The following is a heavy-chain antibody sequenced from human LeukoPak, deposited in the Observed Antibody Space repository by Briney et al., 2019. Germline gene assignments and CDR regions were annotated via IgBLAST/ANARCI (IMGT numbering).Heavy chain of an antibody. Sequence: ASVKVSCKASGYTFTSYDINWVRQATGQGLEWMGWMNPNSGNTGYAQKFQGRVTMTRNTSISTAYMELSSLRSEDTAVYYCARDVKYQLLHWFDNWGQGTLVTVSS. CDR1: GYTFTSYD. CDR3: ARDVKYQLLHWFDN. D-gene: IGHD2-2*01. V-gene: IGHV1-8*01. J-gene: IGHJ4*02. CDR2: MNPNSGNT.